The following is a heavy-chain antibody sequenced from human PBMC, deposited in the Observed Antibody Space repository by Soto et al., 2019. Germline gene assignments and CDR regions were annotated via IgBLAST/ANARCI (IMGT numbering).Heavy chain of an antibody. CDR2: IWYDGSDK. J-gene: IGHJ4*02. Sequence: QVQLVESGGGVVQPGRSLRLSCAASGFTFSIHGMHWVRQAPGKGLEWVAVIWYDGSDKYYADSVKGRFTISRDNFKNTLYLQMNSLRAEDTAVYYCARDRYSSGWYGVDCWGQGTLVTVSS. V-gene: IGHV3-33*01. D-gene: IGHD6-19*01. CDR3: ARDRYSSGWYGVDC. CDR1: GFTFSIHG.